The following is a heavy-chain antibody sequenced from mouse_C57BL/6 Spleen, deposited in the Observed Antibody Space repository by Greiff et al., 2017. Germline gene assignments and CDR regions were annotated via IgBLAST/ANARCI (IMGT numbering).Heavy chain of an antibody. CDR3: ASYYSKGYYAMDY. Sequence: QVQLKESGPGLVQPSPSLSITCTVSGFSLTSYGVHWVRQSPGKGLEWLGVIWSGGSTDYNAAFISRLSISKDNSKSQVFFKMNSLQADDTAIYYCASYYSKGYYAMDYWGQGTSVTVSS. J-gene: IGHJ4*01. CDR1: GFSLTSYG. CDR2: IWSGGST. D-gene: IGHD2-5*01. V-gene: IGHV2-2*01.